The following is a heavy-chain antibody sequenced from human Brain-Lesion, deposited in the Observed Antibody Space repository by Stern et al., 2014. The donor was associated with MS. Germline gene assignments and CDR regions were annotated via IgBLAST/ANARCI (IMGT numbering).Heavy chain of an antibody. CDR2: NPPSGSA. D-gene: IGHD5-18*01. Sequence: QVQLQESGPGLVKPSQTLSLTCTVSGGSISSGSDYWSWIRQPVRKGLEWIGSNPPSGSAFYTPTLQSRVTISTDESLNPFSLELTSATAADTAIYYCASGYRIFDYWGQGILVTVSS. J-gene: IGHJ4*02. V-gene: IGHV4-61*02. CDR1: GGSISSGSDY. CDR3: ASGYRIFDY.